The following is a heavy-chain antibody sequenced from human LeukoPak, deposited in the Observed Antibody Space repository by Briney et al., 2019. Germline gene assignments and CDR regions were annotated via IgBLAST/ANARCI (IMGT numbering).Heavy chain of an antibody. D-gene: IGHD6-19*01. CDR1: GGSISSSNW. Sequence: PSETLSLTCAVSGGSISSSNWWSWVRQPPGKGLEWIGEIYHTGSTNYNPSLKSRVTISVDKSKNQFSLKLISVTAADTAVYYCARAAVAGTRTAFDYWGQGTLVTVSS. J-gene: IGHJ4*02. CDR3: ARAAVAGTRTAFDY. V-gene: IGHV4-4*02. CDR2: IYHTGST.